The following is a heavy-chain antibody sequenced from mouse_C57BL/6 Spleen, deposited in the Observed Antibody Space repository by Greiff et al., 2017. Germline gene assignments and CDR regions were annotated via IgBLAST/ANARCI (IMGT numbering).Heavy chain of an antibody. J-gene: IGHJ2*01. CDR3: AGRSDYDGDFDD. Sequence: QVQLQQPGAELVKPGASVKLSCKASGYTFTSYWMQWVKQRPGQGLEWIGEIDPSDSDTNYNQKFKGKATLTVDTSSSTAYMQLSSLTSEDSAVYYCAGRSDYDGDFDDWGQGTTLTVSS. V-gene: IGHV1-50*01. CDR2: IDPSDSDT. CDR1: GYTFTSYW. D-gene: IGHD2-4*01.